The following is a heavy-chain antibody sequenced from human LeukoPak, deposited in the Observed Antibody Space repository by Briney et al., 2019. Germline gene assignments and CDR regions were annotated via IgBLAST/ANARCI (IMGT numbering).Heavy chain of an antibody. CDR2: LNPNSGGT. Sequence: ASVKVSCKASGYTFTGYYMHWVRQAPGQGLEWMGWLNPNSGGTNYAQKFQGRVTMTRDTSISTAYMELSRLRSDDTAVYYCARGIGYYDSSGYYYPDAFDIWGQGTMVTVSS. CDR3: ARGIGYYDSSGYYYPDAFDI. J-gene: IGHJ3*02. V-gene: IGHV1-2*02. CDR1: GYTFTGYY. D-gene: IGHD3-22*01.